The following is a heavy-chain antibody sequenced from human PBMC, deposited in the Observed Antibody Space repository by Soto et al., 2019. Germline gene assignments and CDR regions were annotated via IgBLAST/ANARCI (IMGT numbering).Heavy chain of an antibody. J-gene: IGHJ3*02. CDR1: GFTFDDYA. Sequence: GGSLRLSCAASGFTFDDYAMHWVRQAPGKGLEWVSGISWNSGSIGYADSVKGRFTISRDNAKNSLYLQMNSLRAEDTALYYCAKDKEPEPNDAFDIWGQGTMVTVSS. D-gene: IGHD1-1*01. CDR2: ISWNSGSI. CDR3: AKDKEPEPNDAFDI. V-gene: IGHV3-9*01.